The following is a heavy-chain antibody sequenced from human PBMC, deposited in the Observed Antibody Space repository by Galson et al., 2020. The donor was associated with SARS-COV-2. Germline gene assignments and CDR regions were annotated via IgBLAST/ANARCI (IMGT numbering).Heavy chain of an antibody. CDR1: GFTFSSYG. V-gene: IGHV3-33*08. J-gene: IGHJ4*02. D-gene: IGHD3-3*01. CDR3: ARDRFLEWLLYGYFDY. Sequence: GGSLRLSCAASGFTFSSYGMHWVRQAPGTGLERVSVIWYDSSNKYYAHSVKDRFTTSRDNTKNKLYLQMDSLIAADAAVYYCARDRFLEWLLYGYFDYWGQGTLVTVSS. CDR2: IWYDSSNK.